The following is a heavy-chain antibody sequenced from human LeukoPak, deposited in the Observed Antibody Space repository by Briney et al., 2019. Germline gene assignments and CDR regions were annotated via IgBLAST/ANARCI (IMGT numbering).Heavy chain of an antibody. CDR1: GYTFTGYY. CDR3: ASTWGSSGYPLDAFDI. Sequence: ASVKVSCKASGYTFTGYYMHWVRQAPGQGLEWMGWINPNSGGTNYAQKFQGRVTMTRDTSISTAYMELSRLRSDDTAVYYCASTWGSSGYPLDAFDIWGQGTMVTVSS. CDR2: INPNSGGT. V-gene: IGHV1-2*02. D-gene: IGHD3-22*01. J-gene: IGHJ3*02.